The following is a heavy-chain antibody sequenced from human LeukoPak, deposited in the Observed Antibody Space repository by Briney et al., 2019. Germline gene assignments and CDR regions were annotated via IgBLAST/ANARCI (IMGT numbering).Heavy chain of an antibody. J-gene: IGHJ4*02. CDR3: ARDRGSGWFYDIDY. CDR2: ISSSGSTI. D-gene: IGHD6-19*01. CDR1: GFTFSSYE. V-gene: IGHV3-48*03. Sequence: GGSLRLSCAASGFTFSSYEMNWVRQAPGKGLEWVSYISSSGSTIYYADSVKGRFTISRDNAKNSLYLQMNSLRAEDTAVYYCARDRGSGWFYDIDYWGQGTLVTVSS.